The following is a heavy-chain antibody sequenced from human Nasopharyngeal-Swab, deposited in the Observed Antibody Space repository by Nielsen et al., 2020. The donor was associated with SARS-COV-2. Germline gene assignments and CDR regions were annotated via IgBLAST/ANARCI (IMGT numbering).Heavy chain of an antibody. CDR3: AKLPRRLDDAFDI. D-gene: IGHD6-19*01. Sequence: SLKISCAASGFTFDDYAMHWVRQAPGKGLEWVSGISWNSGSIGYADSVKGRFTISRDNAKNSLYLQMNSLRAEDTALYYCAKLPRRLDDAFDIWGQGTMVTVSS. J-gene: IGHJ3*02. CDR1: GFTFDDYA. CDR2: ISWNSGSI. V-gene: IGHV3-9*01.